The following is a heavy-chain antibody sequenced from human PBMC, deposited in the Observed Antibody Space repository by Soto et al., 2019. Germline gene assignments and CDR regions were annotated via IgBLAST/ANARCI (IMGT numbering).Heavy chain of an antibody. Sequence: QVQLVQSGAEVKKPGASVKVSCKASGYTFTSYGISWVRQAPGQGLEWMGWISAYNGNTNYAQKLQGRVTMTTDTSTRTAYMELRSLRSDDTAVYYCAREVLRYFDWPYAFDIWGQGTMVTVSS. CDR1: GYTFTSYG. J-gene: IGHJ3*02. V-gene: IGHV1-18*01. D-gene: IGHD3-9*01. CDR3: AREVLRYFDWPYAFDI. CDR2: ISAYNGNT.